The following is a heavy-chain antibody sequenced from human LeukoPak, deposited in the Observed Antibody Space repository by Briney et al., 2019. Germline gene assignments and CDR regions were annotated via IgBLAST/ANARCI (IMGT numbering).Heavy chain of an antibody. J-gene: IGHJ5*02. CDR2: IIPIFGTA. CDR1: GGTFSSCA. D-gene: IGHD3-10*01. Sequence: ASVKVSCKASGGTFSSCAISWVRQAPGQGLEWMGGIIPIFGTANYAQKFQGRVTITADESTSTAYMELSSLRSEDTAVYYCARDTYGSGSKRANWFDPWGQGTLVTVSS. V-gene: IGHV1-69*13. CDR3: ARDTYGSGSKRANWFDP.